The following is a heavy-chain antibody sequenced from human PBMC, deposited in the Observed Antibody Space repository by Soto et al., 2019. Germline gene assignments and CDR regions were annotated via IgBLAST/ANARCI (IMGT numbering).Heavy chain of an antibody. CDR1: GGSISSGDYY. V-gene: IGHV4-30-4*01. CDR3: ARGRDCSGGSCYLGAFDY. CDR2: IYYSGST. J-gene: IGHJ4*02. D-gene: IGHD2-15*01. Sequence: QVQLQESGPGLVKPSQTLSLTCTVSGGSISSGDYYWSWIRQPPGKGLEWIGYIYYSGSTYYNPSLKSRVTISVDTSKNQFSLKLRSVTAADTAVYYCARGRDCSGGSCYLGAFDYWGQGTLVTVSS.